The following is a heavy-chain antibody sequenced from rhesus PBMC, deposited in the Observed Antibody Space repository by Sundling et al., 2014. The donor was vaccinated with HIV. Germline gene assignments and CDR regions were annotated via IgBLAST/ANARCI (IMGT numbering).Heavy chain of an antibody. D-gene: IGHD4-29*01. CDR3: ASVSPFGNYFDY. J-gene: IGHJ4*01. CDR2: ISVASSYI. CDR1: GIILSTYG. Sequence: EVQLVESGGGLVQPGGSLRLSCAASGIILSTYGMSWVRQAPGKGLEWVSSISVASSYIYYADSVKGRFTISRDNAKNSLSLQMNSLRAEDTAVYYCASVSPFGNYFDYWGQGVLVTVSS. V-gene: IGHV3-136*01.